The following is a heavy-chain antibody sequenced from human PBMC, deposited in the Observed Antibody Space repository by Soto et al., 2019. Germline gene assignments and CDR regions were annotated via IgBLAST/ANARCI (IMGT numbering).Heavy chain of an antibody. CDR3: ARAGSGAYYYDSSGYYDFDY. CDR1: GGSIGSSNW. V-gene: IGHV4-4*02. CDR2: IYHSGST. Sequence: TLSLTCAVSGGSIGSSNWWSWVRQPPGKGLEWIGEIYHSGSTNYNPSLKSRVTISVDKSKNQFSLKLSSVTAADTAVYYCARAGSGAYYYDSSGYYDFDYWGQGTLVTVSS. D-gene: IGHD3-22*01. J-gene: IGHJ4*02.